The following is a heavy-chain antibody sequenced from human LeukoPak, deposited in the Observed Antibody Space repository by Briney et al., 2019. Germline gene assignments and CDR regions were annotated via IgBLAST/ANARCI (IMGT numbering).Heavy chain of an antibody. J-gene: IGHJ6*03. D-gene: IGHD2-8*01. Sequence: GASVTVSCKASGYTFTSYDINWVRQATGQGLEWMGWMNPNSGNTGYAQKFQGRVTITRNTSISTAYMELSSVRSEDTAVYYCARNAIYCTNGVCYGYYYYYMDVWGKGTTVTVSS. CDR1: GYTFTSYD. CDR2: MNPNSGNT. V-gene: IGHV1-8*03. CDR3: ARNAIYCTNGVCYGYYYYYMDV.